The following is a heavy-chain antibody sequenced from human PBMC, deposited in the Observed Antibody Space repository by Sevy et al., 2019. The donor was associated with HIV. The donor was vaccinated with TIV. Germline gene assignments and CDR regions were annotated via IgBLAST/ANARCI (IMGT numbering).Heavy chain of an antibody. V-gene: IGHV4-34*01. CDR3: ARGRAYYDYVWGSYRFDY. D-gene: IGHD3-16*02. Sequence: SETLSFTCAVYGGSFSGYYWSWIRQPPGKGLEWIGEINHSGSTNYNPSLKSRVTISVDTSKNQFSLKLSSVTAADTAVYYCARGRAYYDYVWGSYRFDYWGQGTLVTVSS. J-gene: IGHJ4*02. CDR2: INHSGST. CDR1: GGSFSGYY.